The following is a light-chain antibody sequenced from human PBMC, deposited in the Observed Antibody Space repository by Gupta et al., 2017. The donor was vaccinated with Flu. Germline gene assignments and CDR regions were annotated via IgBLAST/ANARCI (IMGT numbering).Light chain of an antibody. CDR1: QGVLYSSNNKNY. J-gene: IGKJ1*01. Sequence: NCKPSQGVLYSSNNKNYLAWYQQKPGQPPKLLIYWASTRESGVPDRFFGSGSGTNFTLTVSSLQAEDVAVYYCQQYFTSPWTFGQGTKVEIK. V-gene: IGKV4-1*01. CDR3: QQYFTSPWT. CDR2: WAS.